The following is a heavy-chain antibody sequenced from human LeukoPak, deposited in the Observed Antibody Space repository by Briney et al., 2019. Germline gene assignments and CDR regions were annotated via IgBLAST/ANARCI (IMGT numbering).Heavy chain of an antibody. J-gene: IGHJ4*02. D-gene: IGHD6-19*01. CDR1: GFTVSSDY. V-gene: IGHV3-53*05. Sequence: GGSLRLSCAASGFTVSSDYMNWVRQAPGKGLEWVSVIQSGGTTYYADSVKGRFTISRDNSKNSLYLQMNSLRAEDTALYYCAKDMPYRGSSDWYYFDYWGQGTLVTVSS. CDR2: IQSGGTT. CDR3: AKDMPYRGSSDWYYFDY.